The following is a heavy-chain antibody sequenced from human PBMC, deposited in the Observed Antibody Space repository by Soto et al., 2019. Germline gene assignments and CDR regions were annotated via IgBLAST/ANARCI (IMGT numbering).Heavy chain of an antibody. CDR1: GYTFSNYG. V-gene: IGHV1-18*04. CDR3: LIHDIRLSLDY. D-gene: IGHD3-22*01. CDR2: ISVYYGTT. J-gene: IGHJ4*02. Sequence: QIPLVQSGPEIRKFGASVKVSCKTSGYTFSNYGLDWVRQAPGQGLEWMGWISVYYGTTKFAPKFQDRITITTDASTRTGYMELRRLRLDDTAVYYCLIHDIRLSLDYWGQGTLVTVSS.